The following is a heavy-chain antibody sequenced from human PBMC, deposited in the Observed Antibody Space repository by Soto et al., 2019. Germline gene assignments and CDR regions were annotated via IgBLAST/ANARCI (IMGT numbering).Heavy chain of an antibody. Sequence: SETLSLTCAVYGGSFSGYYWSWIRQPPGKGLEWIGEINHSGSTNYNPSLKSRVTISVDTSKNQFSLKLSSVTAADTAVYYCARGGQSNDIVVVPAAPRFDPWGQGTLVTVSS. D-gene: IGHD2-2*01. CDR3: ARGGQSNDIVVVPAAPRFDP. V-gene: IGHV4-34*01. CDR1: GGSFSGYY. J-gene: IGHJ5*02. CDR2: INHSGST.